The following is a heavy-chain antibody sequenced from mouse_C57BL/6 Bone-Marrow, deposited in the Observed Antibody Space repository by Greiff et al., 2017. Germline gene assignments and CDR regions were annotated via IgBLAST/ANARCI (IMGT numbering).Heavy chain of an antibody. CDR2: INSDGGST. J-gene: IGHJ1*03. CDR1: EYEFPSHD. V-gene: IGHV5-2*01. D-gene: IGHD1-1*01. CDR3: ARHSDYYGSSWDWYFDV. Sequence: VKLVESGGGLVQPGESLKLSCESNEYEFPSHDMSWVRKTPEKRLELVAAINSDGGSTYYPDTMERRFIISRDNTKKTLYLQMSSLRSEDTALYYCARHSDYYGSSWDWYFDVWGTGTTVTVSS.